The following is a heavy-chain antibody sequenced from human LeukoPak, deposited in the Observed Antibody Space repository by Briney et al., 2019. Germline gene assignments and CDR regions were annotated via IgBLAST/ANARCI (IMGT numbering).Heavy chain of an antibody. CDR3: ARVIGTNIDY. Sequence: GGSLRLSCAASGFTFSSHAMHWVRQAPGKGLEWVAVISYDGSNKYYADSVKGRFTISRDNAKNSLYLQMNSLRAEDTAVYYCARVIGTNIDYWGQGTLVTVSS. V-gene: IGHV3-30*04. CDR2: ISYDGSNK. D-gene: IGHD1-7*01. CDR1: GFTFSSHA. J-gene: IGHJ4*02.